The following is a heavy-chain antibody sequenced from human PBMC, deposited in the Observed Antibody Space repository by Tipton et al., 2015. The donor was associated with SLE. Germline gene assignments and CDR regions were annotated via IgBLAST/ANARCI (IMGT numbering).Heavy chain of an antibody. CDR2: INHSGST. Sequence: TLSLTCTVSGGSISSYYWSWIRQPPGKGLEWIGEINHSGSTNYNPSLKSRVTISVDTSKNQFSLKLSSVTAADTAVYYCARGRQQLPSYYFDYWGQGTLVTVSS. J-gene: IGHJ4*02. CDR1: GGSISSYY. CDR3: ARGRQQLPSYYFDY. V-gene: IGHV4-34*01. D-gene: IGHD6-13*01.